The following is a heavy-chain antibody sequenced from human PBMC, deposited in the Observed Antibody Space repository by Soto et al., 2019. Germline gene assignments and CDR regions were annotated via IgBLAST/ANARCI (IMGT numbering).Heavy chain of an antibody. Sequence: QVQLVQSGAEVKKPGASVTVSCKPSGYLFTSYGISWVRQAPGQGLEWMGWISVYNGKTEYAQRFQGRVTVTTDTFTSTAHMELRSLRSDDTAIYYCVVGLSGSKTFDYWGKGTLVTVSS. CDR1: GYLFTSYG. CDR3: VVGLSGSKTFDY. D-gene: IGHD1-26*01. V-gene: IGHV1-18*01. CDR2: ISVYNGKT. J-gene: IGHJ4*02.